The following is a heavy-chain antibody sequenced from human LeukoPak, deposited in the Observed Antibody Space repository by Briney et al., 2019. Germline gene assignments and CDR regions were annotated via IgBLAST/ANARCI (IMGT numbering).Heavy chain of an antibody. V-gene: IGHV3-21*01. Sequence: GGSLRLSCAASGFTFSSYSMNWVRQAPGKGLEGVSSISSSSSYIYYADSVKGRFTISRDNAKNSVYLQMNSLRAEDTAVYYCTREPYISSNYYFYMGVWGKGTTVTVSS. J-gene: IGHJ6*03. CDR3: TREPYISSNYYFYMGV. CDR1: GFTFSSYS. CDR2: ISSSSSYI. D-gene: IGHD6-13*01.